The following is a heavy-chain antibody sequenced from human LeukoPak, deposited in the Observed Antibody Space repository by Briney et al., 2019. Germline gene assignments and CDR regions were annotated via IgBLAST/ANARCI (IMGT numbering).Heavy chain of an antibody. CDR3: ARGPKTSFDY. J-gene: IGHJ4*02. CDR2: ISSNGSTI. Sequence: GGSLRLSCAASALTFSDYSMNWVRQAPGKGLEWISYISSNGSTIYNAASVKGRFTISRDSAKNSLYLQMNGLRAEDTAIYYCARGPKTSFDYWGQGTLVTVSS. CDR1: ALTFSDYS. V-gene: IGHV3-48*01.